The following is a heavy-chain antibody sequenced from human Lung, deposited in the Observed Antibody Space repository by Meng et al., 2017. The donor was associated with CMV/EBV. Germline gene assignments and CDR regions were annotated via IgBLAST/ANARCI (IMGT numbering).Heavy chain of an antibody. J-gene: IGHJ4*02. CDR2: ISGSGGST. CDR1: GFTFSSYA. CDR3: AKAYSSSSVGTNRGVDY. Sequence: GESLKISCAASGFTFSSYAMSWVRQAPGKGLEWVSAISGSGGSTYYADSVKGRFTISRDNSKNTLYLQMNSLRAEDTAVYYCAKAYSSSSVGTNRGVDYWGQGTLVXVSS. D-gene: IGHD6-6*01. V-gene: IGHV3-23*01.